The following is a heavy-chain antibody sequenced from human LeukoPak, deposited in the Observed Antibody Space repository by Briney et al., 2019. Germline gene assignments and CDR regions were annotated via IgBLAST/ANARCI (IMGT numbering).Heavy chain of an antibody. D-gene: IGHD3-22*01. CDR3: AKDISEYYYDSSGITGDEYFQH. J-gene: IGHJ1*01. CDR1: GFTFSSYA. V-gene: IGHV3-23*01. Sequence: GGSLRLSCAASGFTFSSYAMSWVRQAPGKGLEWVSAISGSGGSTYYTDSVKGRFTISRDNSKNTLYLQMNSLRAEDTAVYYCAKDISEYYYDSSGITGDEYFQHWGQGTLHTVSS. CDR2: ISGSGGST.